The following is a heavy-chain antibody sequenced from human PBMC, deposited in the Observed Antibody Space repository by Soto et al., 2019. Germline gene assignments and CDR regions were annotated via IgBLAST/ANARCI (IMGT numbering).Heavy chain of an antibody. V-gene: IGHV4-61*01. D-gene: IGHD5-12*01. CDR2: IYYSGST. J-gene: IGHJ4*02. Sequence: PSETLSLTCPVSGGSVSSGSYYWSWIRQPPGKGLEWIGYIYYSGSTNYNPSLKSRVTISVDTSKNQFSLKLSSVTAADTAVYYCARAEGWRWLQSRWGQGTLVTVSS. CDR3: ARAEGWRWLQSR. CDR1: GGSVSSGSYY.